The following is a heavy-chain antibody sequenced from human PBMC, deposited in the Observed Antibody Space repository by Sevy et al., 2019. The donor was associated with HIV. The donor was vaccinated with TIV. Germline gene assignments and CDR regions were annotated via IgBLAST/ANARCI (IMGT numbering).Heavy chain of an antibody. J-gene: IGHJ2*01. CDR2: ISRNSGRI. CDR1: GFNFDDYD. Sequence: GGSLRRSCAASGFNFDDYDMDWVRQVPGKGLEWVSGISRNSGRIGYVDSVKGRFTISRDNAQNSLYLQMNSLRAEDTALYYCAKADIPRGGPNANYFDLWGRGTLVTVSS. V-gene: IGHV3-9*01. D-gene: IGHD3-10*01. CDR3: AKADIPRGGPNANYFDL.